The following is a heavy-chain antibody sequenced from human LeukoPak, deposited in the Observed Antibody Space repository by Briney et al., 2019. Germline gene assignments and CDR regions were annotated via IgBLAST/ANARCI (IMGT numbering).Heavy chain of an antibody. D-gene: IGHD6-19*01. CDR2: INHSGST. Sequence: PSETLSLTCALYGGASSGYYWSWIRQPPGKGLEWIGEINHSGSTNYNPSLKSRVTISVDTSKNQFSLKLSSVTAADTAVYYCARDSIGWLLIFDYWGQGTLVTVSS. V-gene: IGHV4-34*01. CDR1: GGASSGYY. J-gene: IGHJ4*02. CDR3: ARDSIGWLLIFDY.